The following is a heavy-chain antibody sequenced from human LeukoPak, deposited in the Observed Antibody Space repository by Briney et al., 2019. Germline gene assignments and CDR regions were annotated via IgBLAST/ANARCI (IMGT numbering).Heavy chain of an antibody. CDR1: GFTFSSFS. CDR2: ISGDGTDK. CDR3: ASSSGAILDN. V-gene: IGHV3-30*04. D-gene: IGHD3-10*01. Sequence: PGRSLRLSCAASGFTFSSFSMHWVRQAPGKGLGSLAVISGDGTDKYYADSVKGRFTISRDNAKNTLFLQMNNLRAEDTAVYYCASSSGAILDNWGQGALVTVSS. J-gene: IGHJ4*02.